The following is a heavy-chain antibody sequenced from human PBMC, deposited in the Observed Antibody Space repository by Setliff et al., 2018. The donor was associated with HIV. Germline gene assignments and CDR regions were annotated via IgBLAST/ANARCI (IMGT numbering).Heavy chain of an antibody. CDR2: IHPSDFVT. D-gene: IGHD3-3*01. Sequence: GESLKISCKASGYTFTNYWIGWVRQMPGQGLEWIGVIHPSDFVTRYGPSFQGQVSISADRSVTTAYLQWSSLKASDTAIYYCTRRRRAPGTEDLEAHWGQGTLVTVSS. V-gene: IGHV5-51*01. CDR1: GYTFTNYW. J-gene: IGHJ4*02. CDR3: TRRRRAPGTEDLEAH.